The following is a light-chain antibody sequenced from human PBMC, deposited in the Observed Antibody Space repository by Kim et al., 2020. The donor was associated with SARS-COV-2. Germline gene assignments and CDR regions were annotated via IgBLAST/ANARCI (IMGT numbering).Light chain of an antibody. Sequence: QPVLTQPPSASGTPGQTVTISCSGSSSNMGSNYVYWYQQLPGTAPKLLIQRNDRRPSGVPDRFSGSKSGTSASLAISGLRSEDEADYYCAAWDDSLNGWVFGGGSKLTVL. CDR3: AAWDDSLNGWV. J-gene: IGLJ3*02. CDR1: SSNMGSNY. V-gene: IGLV1-47*01. CDR2: RND.